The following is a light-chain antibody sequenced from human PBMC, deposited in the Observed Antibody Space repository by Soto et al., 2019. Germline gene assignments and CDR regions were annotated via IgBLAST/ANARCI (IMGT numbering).Light chain of an antibody. CDR1: QSVSFSY. CDR3: QQYGSSPLT. Sequence: EIVLTQSPGTLSLSPGDRATLSCRASQSVSFSYLAWYQQKAGQAPRLLIYGATSRATGIPDRFSGSESGTDFPLTISRLEPEDFEVYYCQQYGSSPLTFGGGTKVEIK. CDR2: GAT. V-gene: IGKV3-20*01. J-gene: IGKJ4*01.